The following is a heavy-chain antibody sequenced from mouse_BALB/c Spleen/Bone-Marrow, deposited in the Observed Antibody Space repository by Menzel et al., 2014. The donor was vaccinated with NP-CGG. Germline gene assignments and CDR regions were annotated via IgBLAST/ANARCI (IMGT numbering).Heavy chain of an antibody. V-gene: IGHV5-6-3*01. CDR2: INSNGGST. Sequence: EVQGVESGGGLVQPGGSLKLSCAASGFTFXSYGMSWVRQTPDKRLELVATINSNGGSTYYPDSVKGRFTISRDNAKNTLYLQMSGLKSEDTAMYYCARPYRYYFDYWGQGTTLTVSS. D-gene: IGHD2-14*01. J-gene: IGHJ2*01. CDR3: ARPYRYYFDY. CDR1: GFTFXSYG.